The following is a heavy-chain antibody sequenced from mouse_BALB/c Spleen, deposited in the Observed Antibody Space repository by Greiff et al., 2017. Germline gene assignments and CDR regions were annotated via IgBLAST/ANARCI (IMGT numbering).Heavy chain of an antibody. J-gene: IGHJ4*01. D-gene: IGHD1-1*01. CDR1: GFTFSSFG. Sequence: EVKLMESGGGLVQPGGSRKLSCAASGFTFSSFGMHWVRQAPEKGLEWVAYISSGSSTIYYADTVKGRFTISRDNPKNTLFLQMTSLRSEDTAMYYCARDYYGNYYAMDYWGQGTSVTVSS. CDR3: ARDYYGNYYAMDY. CDR2: ISSGSSTI. V-gene: IGHV5-17*02.